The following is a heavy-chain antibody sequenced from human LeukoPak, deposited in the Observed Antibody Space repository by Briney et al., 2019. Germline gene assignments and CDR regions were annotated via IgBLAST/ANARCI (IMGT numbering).Heavy chain of an antibody. CDR3: ARDRRYYDSSGNIRGFDY. J-gene: IGHJ4*02. Sequence: PSETLSLTCTVSGGSISSSSYYWGWIRQPPGKGLEWIGSIYYSGSTYYNPSLKSRVTISVDKSKNQFSLKLSSVTAADTAVYYCARDRRYYDSSGNIRGFDYWGQGTLVTVSS. D-gene: IGHD3-22*01. CDR2: IYYSGST. V-gene: IGHV4-39*07. CDR1: GGSISSSSYY.